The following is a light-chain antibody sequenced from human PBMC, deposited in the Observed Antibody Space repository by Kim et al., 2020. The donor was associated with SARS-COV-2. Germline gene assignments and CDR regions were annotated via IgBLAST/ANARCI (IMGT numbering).Light chain of an antibody. CDR2: YDS. V-gene: IGLV3-21*04. Sequence: PGKTARITCGGNNIGSKSVHWYQQKPGQAPVLVIYYDSDRPSGIPERFSGSNSGNTATPTISRVEAGDEADYYCQVWDSSSDHPGVFGGGTQLTVL. CDR1: NIGSKS. J-gene: IGLJ2*01. CDR3: QVWDSSSDHPGV.